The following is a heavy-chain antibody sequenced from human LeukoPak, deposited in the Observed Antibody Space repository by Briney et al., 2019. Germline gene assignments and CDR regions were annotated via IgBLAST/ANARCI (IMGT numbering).Heavy chain of an antibody. D-gene: IGHD3-16*02. CDR2: ISSSSSYI. V-gene: IGHV3-21*01. CDR3: ARVDYDYVWGSYRYPDY. J-gene: IGHJ4*02. CDR1: GFSFSGSA. Sequence: GGSLRLSCAASGFSFSGSALHWVRQAPGKGLEWVSSISSSSSYIYYADSVKGRFTISRDNAKNSLYLQMNSLRAEDTAVYYCARVDYDYVWGSYRYPDYWGQGTLVTVSS.